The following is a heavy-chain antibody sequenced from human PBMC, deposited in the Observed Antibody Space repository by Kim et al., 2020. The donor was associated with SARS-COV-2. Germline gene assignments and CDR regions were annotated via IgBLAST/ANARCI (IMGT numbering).Heavy chain of an antibody. CDR2: ISDSGGDT. CDR1: GFTFSSFA. Sequence: GGSLRLSCAASGFTFSSFAMTWVRQAPGKGLEWVSIISDSGGDTFYADSVKGRFTISRDNSKNTLYLQMNSLRAEDTAVYYCAKKGRTTGGQWYFELWGRGTLVTVSS. J-gene: IGHJ2*01. V-gene: IGHV3-23*01. D-gene: IGHD6-13*01. CDR3: AKKGRTTGGQWYFEL.